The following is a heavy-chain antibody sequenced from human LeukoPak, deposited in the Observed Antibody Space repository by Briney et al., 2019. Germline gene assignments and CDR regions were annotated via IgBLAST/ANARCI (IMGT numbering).Heavy chain of an antibody. CDR1: GGSISSSSYY. CDR2: IYYSGST. V-gene: IGHV4-39*07. D-gene: IGHD2-21*02. J-gene: IGHJ3*02. CDR3: ARVTHIVVVTAINAFDI. Sequence: SETLSLTCTVSGGSISSSSYYWGWIRQPPGKGLEWIGSIYYSGSTYYNPSLKSRVTISVDTSKNQFSLKLSSVTAADTAVYYCARVTHIVVVTAINAFDIWGQGTMVTVSS.